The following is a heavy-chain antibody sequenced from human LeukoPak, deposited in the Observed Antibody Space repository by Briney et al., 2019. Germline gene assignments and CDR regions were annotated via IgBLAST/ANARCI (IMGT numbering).Heavy chain of an antibody. CDR3: AREGPWFDP. Sequence: PSETLSLTCAVSGGSISSGSYSWSWIRQPPGKGLEWIGYIYHSGSTYYNPSLKNRVTISVDRSKNQFSLKLSSVTAADTAVYYCAREGPWFDPWGQGTLVTVSS. J-gene: IGHJ5*02. CDR1: GGSISSGSYS. V-gene: IGHV4-30-2*01. CDR2: IYHSGST.